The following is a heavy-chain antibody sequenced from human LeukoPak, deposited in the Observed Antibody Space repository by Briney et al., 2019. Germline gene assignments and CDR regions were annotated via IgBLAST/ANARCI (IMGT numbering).Heavy chain of an antibody. CDR1: GFTFSSYG. CDR2: TRYDGSNK. D-gene: IGHD4-17*01. CDR3: AKDGRPNAYGDYLDY. V-gene: IGHV3-30*02. Sequence: GRSLRLSCAASGFTFSSYGIHWVRQAPGKGLESAAFTRYDGSNKYYADYVKGRFTISRDNSKNTLYLQMNSLRAEDTAVYYCAKDGRPNAYGDYLDYWGQGTLVTVSS. J-gene: IGHJ4*02.